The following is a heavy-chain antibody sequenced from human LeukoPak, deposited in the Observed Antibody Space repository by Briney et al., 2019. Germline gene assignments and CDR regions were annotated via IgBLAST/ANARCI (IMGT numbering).Heavy chain of an antibody. CDR3: AELRFLEWLPHDAFDI. V-gene: IGHV3-23*01. J-gene: IGHJ3*02. Sequence: PGGSLRLSCAASGFTFSSYAMSWVRQAPGEGLEWVSAISGSGGSTYYADSVKGRFTISRDNSKNTLYLQMNSLRAEDTAVYYCAELRFLEWLPHDAFDIWGQGTMVTVSS. CDR2: ISGSGGST. CDR1: GFTFSSYA. D-gene: IGHD3-3*01.